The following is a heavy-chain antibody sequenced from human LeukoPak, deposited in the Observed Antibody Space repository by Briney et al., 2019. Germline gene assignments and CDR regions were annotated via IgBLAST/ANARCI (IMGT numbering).Heavy chain of an antibody. CDR1: GFTSTNFA. J-gene: IGHJ4*02. CDR3: AKGAYDYIEIAYFDS. D-gene: IGHD5-12*01. Sequence: GGSLRLSCVVSGFTSTNFAMNWVRQAPGKRLEWVSVLIGSSGSTDYADSVKGRFTISRDKSKNTVFLQMNSLRAEDTAIYYCAKGAYDYIEIAYFDSWGQGTLVTVSS. CDR2: LIGSSGST. V-gene: IGHV3-23*01.